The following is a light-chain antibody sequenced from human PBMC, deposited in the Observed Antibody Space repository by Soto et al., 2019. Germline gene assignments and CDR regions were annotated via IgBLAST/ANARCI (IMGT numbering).Light chain of an antibody. J-gene: IGKJ2*01. CDR3: QQYGSSPQT. CDR2: GAS. V-gene: IGKV3-20*01. CDR1: QSVSSTS. Sequence: EIALTQSPGTLSLSPGEKATLSCRASQSVSSTSLAWFQQKPGQAPRLLIYGASSRATGIADRFSGSGSGTDFTLTISRLEPEDFAVYYCQQYGSSPQTFGQGTKLEIK.